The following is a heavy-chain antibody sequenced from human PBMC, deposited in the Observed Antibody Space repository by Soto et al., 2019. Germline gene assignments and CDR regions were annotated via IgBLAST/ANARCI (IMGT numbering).Heavy chain of an antibody. Sequence: ASVKVSCKTSGYSFTTYGISWVRQAPGQGLEWMGWISAYNGNKNYAQKLQGRVTMTTDTSTSTDYMELRSLRSDDTAVYYCAREGPAPYYYYGMDVWGQGSTVT. CDR3: AREGPAPYYYYGMDV. V-gene: IGHV1-18*01. CDR2: ISAYNGNK. CDR1: GYSFTTYG. J-gene: IGHJ6*02.